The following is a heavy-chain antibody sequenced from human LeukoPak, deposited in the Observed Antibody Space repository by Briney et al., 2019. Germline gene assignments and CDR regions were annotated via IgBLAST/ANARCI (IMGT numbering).Heavy chain of an antibody. CDR2: ISYDGSNK. J-gene: IGHJ4*02. D-gene: IGHD2-2*01. Sequence: GGSLRLSCAASGFTFSSYAMHWVRQAPSKGLEWVAVISYDGSNKYYADSVKGRFTISRDNSKNTLYLQMNSLRAEDTAVYYCASSGVPQQYFDYWGQGTLVTVSS. CDR1: GFTFSSYA. CDR3: ASSGVPQQYFDY. V-gene: IGHV3-30-3*01.